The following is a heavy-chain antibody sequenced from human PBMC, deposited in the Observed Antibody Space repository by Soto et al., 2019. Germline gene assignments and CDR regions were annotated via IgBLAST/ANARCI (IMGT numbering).Heavy chain of an antibody. CDR3: ARQYSSSWYRGANY. CDR2: IYYSGST. D-gene: IGHD6-13*01. V-gene: IGHV4-39*01. CDR1: GGSISSSSYY. J-gene: IGHJ4*02. Sequence: QLQLQESGPGLVKPSETLSLTCTVSGGSISSSSYYWGWIRQPPGKGLEWIGSIYYSGSTYYNPALKSRVTISVDTSKNQFSLKLSSVTAADTAVYYCARQYSSSWYRGANYWGQGTLVTVSS.